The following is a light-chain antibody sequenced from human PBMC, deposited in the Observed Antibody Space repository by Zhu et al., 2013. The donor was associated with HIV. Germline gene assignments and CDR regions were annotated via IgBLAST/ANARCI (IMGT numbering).Light chain of an antibody. CDR1: QSISSS. CDR2: DAS. Sequence: QMTQSPSTLSASIGDRVTVTCRASQSISSSLVWYQQKPGKAPKLLIYDASTLQSGVPSRFSGSGSGTDFTLTINCLQSEDFATYICQQYYTYPLTFG. V-gene: IGKV1-8*01. CDR3: QQYYTYPLT. J-gene: IGKJ4*01.